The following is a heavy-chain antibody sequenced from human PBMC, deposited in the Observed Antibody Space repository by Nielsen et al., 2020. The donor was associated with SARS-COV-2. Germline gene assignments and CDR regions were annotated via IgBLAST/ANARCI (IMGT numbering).Heavy chain of an antibody. D-gene: IGHD3-22*01. CDR1: GGSISRSSYY. J-gene: IGHJ4*02. CDR3: ARAPKAIVVHHFDY. CDR2: IYYSGST. Sequence: SETLSLTCTVSGGSISRSSYYWGWIRQSPGKGLEWIGSIYYSGSTYYNPSLKSRVTISVDTSKNQFSLKLSSVTAADTAVYYCARAPKAIVVHHFDYWGQGTLVTVSS. V-gene: IGHV4-39*07.